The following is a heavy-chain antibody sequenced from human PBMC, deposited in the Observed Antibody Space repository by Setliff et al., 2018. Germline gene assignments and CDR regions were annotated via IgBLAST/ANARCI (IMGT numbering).Heavy chain of an antibody. Sequence: PGGSLRLSCAASGFTFSLYSMNRVRQAPGKGLEWVGFIRSKAYGGTTEYAASVKGRFTISRDDSKSIAYLQMNSLKTEDTAVYYCTTLVDLEWLFQLGGQGTLVTVSS. D-gene: IGHD3-3*01. CDR3: TTLVDLEWLFQL. CDR2: IRSKAYGGTT. V-gene: IGHV3-49*04. J-gene: IGHJ4*02. CDR1: GFTFSLYS.